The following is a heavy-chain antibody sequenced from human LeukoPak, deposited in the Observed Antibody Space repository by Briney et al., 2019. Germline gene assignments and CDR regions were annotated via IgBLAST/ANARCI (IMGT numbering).Heavy chain of an antibody. V-gene: IGHV1-2*02. Sequence: ASVKVSCKASGYTFTGYYMHWVRQAPGQGLEWMGWINPNSGGTNYAQKFQGRVTMTRDTSISTAYMELSGLRSDDTDVYYCARERTLTSCYDYWGQGTLVTVSS. CDR3: ARERTLTSCYDY. CDR1: GYTFTGYY. J-gene: IGHJ4*02. CDR2: INPNSGGT. D-gene: IGHD2-15*01.